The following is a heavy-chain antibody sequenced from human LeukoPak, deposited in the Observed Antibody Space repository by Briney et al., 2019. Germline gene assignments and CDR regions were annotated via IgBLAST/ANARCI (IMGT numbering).Heavy chain of an antibody. CDR3: ARGGGNPYFDY. V-gene: IGHV4-59*01. J-gene: IGHJ4*02. D-gene: IGHD4-23*01. CDR2: IHYSGST. CDR1: GGSISSYY. Sequence: SETLSLTCTVSGGSISSYYWSWIRQPPGKGLEWIGYIHYSGSTNYNPSLKSRVTISVDTSKNQFSLKLSSVTAADTAVYYCARGGGNPYFDYWGQGTPVTVSS.